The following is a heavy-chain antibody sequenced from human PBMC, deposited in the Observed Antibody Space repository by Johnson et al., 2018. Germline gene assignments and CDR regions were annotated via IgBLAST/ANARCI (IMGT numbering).Heavy chain of an antibody. Sequence: VQLVQSGAEVKKXGESLKIXCQGSGYSFTSYWIGWVRQMPGKGLEWMGIIYPGDSDTRSSPSFQGQVTMSFDKAISTAYLQWRSLKASDTAIYYCARLDDDYYDSGRQLNAFDLWGQGTMVTVSS. CDR2: IYPGDSDT. V-gene: IGHV5-51*01. CDR1: GYSFTSYW. D-gene: IGHD3-22*01. J-gene: IGHJ3*01. CDR3: ARLDDDYYDSGRQLNAFDL.